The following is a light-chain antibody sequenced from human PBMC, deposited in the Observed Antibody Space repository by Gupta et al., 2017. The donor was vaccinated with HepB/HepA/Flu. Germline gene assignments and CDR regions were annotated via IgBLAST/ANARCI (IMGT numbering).Light chain of an antibody. CDR1: QGIRSY. Sequence: PSTLSESVGDRVTFTCRVIQGIRSYLARYRHKRGRSPKRLMYTAFDWQAGVRSRFSGGGCGIYLSITISSRQPEDVASHYAQLTDNHPPCIFGQGTKVEIE. J-gene: IGKJ2*02. V-gene: IGKV1-37*01. CDR3: QLTDNHPPCI. CDR2: TAF.